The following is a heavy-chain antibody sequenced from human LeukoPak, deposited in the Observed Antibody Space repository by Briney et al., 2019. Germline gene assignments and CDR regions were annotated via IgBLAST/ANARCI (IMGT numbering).Heavy chain of an antibody. V-gene: IGHV1-2*02. CDR2: INPNSGGT. CDR1: GYTFTGYY. CDR3: ARIPEDSSGYYEPPPHWFDP. J-gene: IGHJ5*02. Sequence: ASVKVSCKASGYTFTGYYMHWVRQAPGQGLEWMGWINPNSGGTNYAQKFQGRVTMTRDTSISTAYMELSRLRSDDTAVYYCARIPEDSSGYYEPPPHWFDPWGQGTLVTVSS. D-gene: IGHD3-22*01.